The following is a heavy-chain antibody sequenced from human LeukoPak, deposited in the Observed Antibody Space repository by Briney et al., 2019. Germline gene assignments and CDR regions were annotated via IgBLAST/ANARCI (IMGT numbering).Heavy chain of an antibody. Sequence: GRSLRLSCAASGFTFSSYAMHWVRQAPGKGLEWVAVISYDGSNKYYADSVKGRFTISRDNSKNTLYLQMNSLRAEDTAVYYCARDGQWEPGPYFYGMDVWGQGTTVTVSS. J-gene: IGHJ6*02. CDR2: ISYDGSNK. CDR3: ARDGQWEPGPYFYGMDV. D-gene: IGHD1-26*01. V-gene: IGHV3-30-3*01. CDR1: GFTFSSYA.